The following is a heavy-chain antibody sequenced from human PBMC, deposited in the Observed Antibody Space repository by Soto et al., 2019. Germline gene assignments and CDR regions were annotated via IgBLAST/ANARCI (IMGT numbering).Heavy chain of an antibody. CDR1: GGSISSRSYY. D-gene: IGHD6-13*01. CDR2: IYYSGNA. CDR3: ASHKDTSSRYLLPDF. V-gene: IGHV4-39*01. J-gene: IGHJ4*02. Sequence: QLQLQESGPGLVKPSETLSLTCTVSGGSISSRSYYWGWIRQPPGKGLEWIGSIYYSGNAYYNPSLKSRVAVSVDTSKNQFSLKVTSVTATDTAVYYCASHKDTSSRYLLPDFWGQGTLVTVSS.